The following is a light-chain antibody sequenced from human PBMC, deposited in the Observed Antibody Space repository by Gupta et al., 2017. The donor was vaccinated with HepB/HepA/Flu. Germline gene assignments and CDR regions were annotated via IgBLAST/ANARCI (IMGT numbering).Light chain of an antibody. J-gene: IGKJ2*01. Sequence: EIVLTQSPDTLSLSPGERATLSCRASQSVSRYLAWYQQKFGQAPRLLIYDASNRATGIPARFSGSGSGTDFTLTISSLEPEDFAVYYCHQRSNWPYTFGQGTKLDIK. CDR1: QSVSRY. CDR3: HQRSNWPYT. CDR2: DAS. V-gene: IGKV3-11*01.